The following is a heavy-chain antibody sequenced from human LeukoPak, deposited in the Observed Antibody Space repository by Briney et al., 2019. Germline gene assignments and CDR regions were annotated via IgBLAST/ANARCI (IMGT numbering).Heavy chain of an antibody. D-gene: IGHD4-17*01. J-gene: IGHJ4*01. CDR2: INHSGST. CDR1: GGSFSGYY. V-gene: IGHV4-34*01. Sequence: SETLSLTCAVYGGSFSGYYWSWIRQPPGKGLERIGEINHSGSTNYNPSLKSRVTISVDTSKNQFSLKLSSVTAADTAVYYCARTAPQDPDYGDYPVKYYFD. CDR3: ARTAPQDPDYGDYPVKYYFD.